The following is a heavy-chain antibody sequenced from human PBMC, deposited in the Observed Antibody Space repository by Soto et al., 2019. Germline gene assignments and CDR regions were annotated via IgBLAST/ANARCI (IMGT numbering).Heavy chain of an antibody. CDR2: ISPYNGNT. CDR3: ARDFGSDLSAPGAVFDY. D-gene: IGHD3-3*01. CDR1: GYFFTSYG. Sequence: GASVKVSCKASGYFFTSYGISWVRQAPGQGLEWMGWISPYNGNTKNAQNFQGRVTMTTDTSTYTAYMEVGRLRSDDSAVYYCARDFGSDLSAPGAVFDYWGQGTLVTVS. V-gene: IGHV1-18*04. J-gene: IGHJ4*02.